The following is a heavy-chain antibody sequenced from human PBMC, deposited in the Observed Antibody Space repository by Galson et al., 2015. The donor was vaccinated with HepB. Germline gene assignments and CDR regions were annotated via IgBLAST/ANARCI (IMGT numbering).Heavy chain of an antibody. Sequence: SLRLSCAASGFTFSSYGMSWVRQAPGKGLEWVSGIGGSGSSTYSADFVKGRFTISRDNSKNTLYLLMNSLRAEDTAIYYCARDLGDYGDYSHDYWGQGSLVIVSS. CDR1: GFTFSSYG. CDR2: IGGSGSST. D-gene: IGHD4-17*01. CDR3: ARDLGDYGDYSHDY. V-gene: IGHV3-23*01. J-gene: IGHJ4*02.